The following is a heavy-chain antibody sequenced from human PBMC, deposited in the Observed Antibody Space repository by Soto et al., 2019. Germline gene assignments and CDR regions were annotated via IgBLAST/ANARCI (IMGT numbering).Heavy chain of an antibody. D-gene: IGHD2-21*02. CDR2: ISYDGSNK. J-gene: IGHJ4*02. CDR3: AKDICGGDCYYFDY. V-gene: IGHV3-30*18. CDR1: GFTFSSYG. Sequence: QVQLVESGGGVVQPGRSLRLSCAASGFTFSSYGMHWVRQAPGKGLEWVAVISYDGSNKYYADSVKGRFTSSRDNSKNTRYLQMNSLRAEDTAVYYCAKDICGGDCYYFDYWGQGTLVTVSS.